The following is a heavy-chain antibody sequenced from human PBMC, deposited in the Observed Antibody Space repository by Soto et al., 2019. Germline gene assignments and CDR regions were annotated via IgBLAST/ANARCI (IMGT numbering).Heavy chain of an antibody. CDR1: GYTFTTYA. Sequence: ASVKVSCKASGYTFTTYAMHWVRQAPGQRLEWMGWITATNGNTRYSQNFQGRVTISKDTSASTAYMELSSLRSEDTAVYYCARPSYCGSSTCPFDYWGQGTLVTVSS. J-gene: IGHJ4*02. CDR2: ITATNGNT. CDR3: ARPSYCGSSTCPFDY. V-gene: IGHV1-3*01. D-gene: IGHD2-2*01.